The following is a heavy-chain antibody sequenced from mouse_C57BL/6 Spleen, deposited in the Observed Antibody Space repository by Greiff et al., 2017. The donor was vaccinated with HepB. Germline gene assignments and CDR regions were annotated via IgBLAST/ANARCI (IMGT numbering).Heavy chain of an antibody. CDR2: INPYNGGT. Sequence: EVQLQQSGPVLVKPGASVKMSCKASGYTFTDYYMNWVKQSHGKSLEWIGVINPYNGGTSFTQKFKGQATLTVDKSSSTAYLELNSLTAEDSAVYYGARGDSSGWYWGQGTTLTVSS. CDR1: GYTFTDYY. V-gene: IGHV1-19*01. CDR3: ARGDSSGWY. J-gene: IGHJ2*01. D-gene: IGHD3-2*02.